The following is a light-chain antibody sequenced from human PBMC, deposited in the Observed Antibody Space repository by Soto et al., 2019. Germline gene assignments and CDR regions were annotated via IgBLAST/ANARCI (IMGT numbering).Light chain of an antibody. Sequence: DIQMTQSPSSLSASVGARFTITCRASQGISTYLNWYHQKPGKAPKLLIYAASSLQSGVPSRFSGSGSETDFTLTISSLQPEEFATYSCQQSYSTTWTFGQGTKVDIK. J-gene: IGKJ1*01. CDR2: AAS. V-gene: IGKV1-39*01. CDR3: QQSYSTTWT. CDR1: QGISTY.